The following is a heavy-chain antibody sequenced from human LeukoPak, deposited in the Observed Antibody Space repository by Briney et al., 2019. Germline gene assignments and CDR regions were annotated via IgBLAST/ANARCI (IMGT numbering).Heavy chain of an antibody. D-gene: IGHD6-13*01. CDR2: IYYSGST. J-gene: IGHJ4*02. V-gene: IGHV4-39*07. CDR1: GGSISSSSYY. CDR3: ARDREAAPDY. Sequence: PSETLSLTCTVSGGSISSSSYYWGGIRQPPGKGLEWIGSIYYSGSTYYNPSLKSRVTISVDTSKNQFSLKLSSVTAADTAVYYCARDREAAPDYWGQGTLVTVSS.